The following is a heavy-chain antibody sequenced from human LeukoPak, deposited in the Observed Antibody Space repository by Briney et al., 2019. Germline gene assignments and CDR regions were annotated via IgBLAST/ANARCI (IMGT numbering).Heavy chain of an antibody. CDR1: GYSFTSYW. D-gene: IGHD6-19*01. V-gene: IGHV5-51*01. Sequence: VESLKISCKGSGYSFTSYWIGWVRQMPGKGLEWMGIIYPGDSDTRYSPSFQGQVTISADKSISTAYLQWSSLKASDTAMYYCARLKFLAVAGLDAFDIWGQGTMVTVSS. CDR2: IYPGDSDT. J-gene: IGHJ3*02. CDR3: ARLKFLAVAGLDAFDI.